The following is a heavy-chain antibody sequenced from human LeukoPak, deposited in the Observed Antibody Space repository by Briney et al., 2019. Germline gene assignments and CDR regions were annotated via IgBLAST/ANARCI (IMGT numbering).Heavy chain of an antibody. CDR1: GFTFNLFG. V-gene: IGHV3-30*03. CDR3: RAATRYLDYYYDY. D-gene: IGHD3-22*01. J-gene: IGHJ4*02. Sequence: GGSLRLSCVASGFTFNLFGMHWVRQAPGKGLGWVAVISSDGSNKYYADSVKGRFTISRDNSEDTLYLQMSSLTNEDTAVYYCRAATRYLDYYYDYWGQGTLVTVSS. CDR2: ISSDGSNK.